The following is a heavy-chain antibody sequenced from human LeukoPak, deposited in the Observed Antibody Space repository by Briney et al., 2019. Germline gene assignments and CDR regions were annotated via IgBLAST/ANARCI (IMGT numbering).Heavy chain of an antibody. CDR3: ARAPRDRGYCGATSCFEYMDV. CDR1: CASFSSYY. D-gene: IGHD2-2*01. J-gene: IGHJ6*03. V-gene: IGHV4-59*01. Sequence: SETLSLTCTVSCASFSSYYWSWLRQPPGKGLEWIAYIFYNGNTKYNPSLKSRVTISVDTSKTQFPLKVTSVTAADTAVYYCARAPRDRGYCGATSCFEYMDVWGRGTTVTISS. CDR2: IFYNGNT.